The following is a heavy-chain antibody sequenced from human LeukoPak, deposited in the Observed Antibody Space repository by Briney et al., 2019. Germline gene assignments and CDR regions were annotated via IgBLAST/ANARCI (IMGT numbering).Heavy chain of an antibody. CDR2: ISSSSSYI. D-gene: IGHD5-12*01. CDR1: EFTFSNYA. V-gene: IGHV3-21*01. J-gene: IGHJ6*03. Sequence: GGSLRLSCAASEFTFSNYAMSWVRQAPGKGLEWVSSISSSSSYIYYADSVKGRFTISRDNAKNSLYLQMNSLRAEDTAVYYCARDPRGYSGYDNYYYYMDVWGKGTTVTVS. CDR3: ARDPRGYSGYDNYYYYMDV.